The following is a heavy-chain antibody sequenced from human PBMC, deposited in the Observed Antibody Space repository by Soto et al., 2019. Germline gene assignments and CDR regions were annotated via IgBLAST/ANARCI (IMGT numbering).Heavy chain of an antibody. Sequence: GGSLRLSCAASGFTFSDYYMSWIRQAPGKGLEWVSYISSSGSTIYYADSVKGRFTISRDNAKNSLYLQMNSLRAEDTAVYYCAKSGDIVVVPAKAPNEPNWFDPWGQGTLVTVSS. CDR3: AKSGDIVVVPAKAPNEPNWFDP. V-gene: IGHV3-11*01. CDR1: GFTFSDYY. CDR2: ISSSGSTI. J-gene: IGHJ5*02. D-gene: IGHD2-2*01.